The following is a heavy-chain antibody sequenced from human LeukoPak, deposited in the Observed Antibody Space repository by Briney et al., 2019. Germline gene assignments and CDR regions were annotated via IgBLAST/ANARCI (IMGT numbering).Heavy chain of an antibody. CDR1: GFIFDDYG. CDR3: ARDYTTRYYDILTGYDVVDY. Sequence: GGSLRLSCVASGFIFDDYGMTWVRQAPGKGLEWVSSIKWNGGVTAFRDSVKGRFSISRDNAKNSLYLQMNSLRAEDTAVYYCARDYTTRYYDILTGYDVVDYWGQGTLVTVSS. CDR2: IKWNGGVT. J-gene: IGHJ4*02. V-gene: IGHV3-20*04. D-gene: IGHD3-9*01.